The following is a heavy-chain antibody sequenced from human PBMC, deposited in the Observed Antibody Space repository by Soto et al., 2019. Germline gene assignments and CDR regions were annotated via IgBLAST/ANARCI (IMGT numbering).Heavy chain of an antibody. CDR2: IGTAGDT. D-gene: IGHD2-15*01. CDR1: GFTFSSYD. V-gene: IGHV3-13*04. Sequence: SLRLSCAASGFTFSSYDMHWVRQATGKGLEWVSAIGTAGDTYYPGSVKGRFTISRENAKNSLYLQMNSLRAGDTAVYYCARGYCSGGSCTPFDYWGQGTLVTVPS. J-gene: IGHJ4*02. CDR3: ARGYCSGGSCTPFDY.